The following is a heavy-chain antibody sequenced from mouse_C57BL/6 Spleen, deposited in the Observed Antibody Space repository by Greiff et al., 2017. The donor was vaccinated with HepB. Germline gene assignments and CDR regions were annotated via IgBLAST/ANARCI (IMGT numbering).Heavy chain of an antibody. CDR2: IDPSDSYT. CDR3: ARGGLTVTLFAY. D-gene: IGHD4-1*01. CDR1: GYTFTSYW. J-gene: IGHJ3*01. Sequence: QVQLQQPGAELVMPGASVKLSCKASGYTFTSYWMHWVKQRPGQGLEWIGEIDPSDSYTNYNQKFKGKSTLTVDKSSSTTYMQLSSLTSEDSAVYYCARGGLTVTLFAYWGQGTLVTVSA. V-gene: IGHV1-69*01.